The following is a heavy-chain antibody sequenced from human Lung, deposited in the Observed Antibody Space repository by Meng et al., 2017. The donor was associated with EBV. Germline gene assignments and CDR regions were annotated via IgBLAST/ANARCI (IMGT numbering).Heavy chain of an antibody. CDR1: GDSVSSSSAA. CDR3: ARGATSVFDL. Sequence: GQLQMSGPGRVNPSQTPPLPCVISGDSVSSSSAAWTWIRQSPSRGLEWLGRTYYRSKWYNDYAVFVKSRITINPDTSKNQFSLQLNSVTPEDTAVYYCARGATSVFDLWGRGTLVTVSS. CDR2: TYYRSKWYN. J-gene: IGHJ2*01. V-gene: IGHV6-1*01.